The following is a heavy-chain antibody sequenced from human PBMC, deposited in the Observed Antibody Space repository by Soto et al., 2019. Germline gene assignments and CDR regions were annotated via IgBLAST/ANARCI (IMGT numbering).Heavy chain of an antibody. CDR2: IYYSGST. V-gene: IGHV4-39*01. Sequence: QLQLQESGPGLVKPSETLSLTCTVSGGSISSSSYYWGWIRQPPGKGLEWIGSIYYSGSTYYNPSLKSRVTISVDTSKNQFSLKLSSVTAADTAVYYCARRFVAVAGALDYWGQGTLVTVSS. CDR3: ARRFVAVAGALDY. J-gene: IGHJ4*02. D-gene: IGHD6-19*01. CDR1: GGSISSSSYY.